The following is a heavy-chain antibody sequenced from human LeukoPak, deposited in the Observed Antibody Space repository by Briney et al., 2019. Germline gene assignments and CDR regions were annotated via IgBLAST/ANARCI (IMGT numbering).Heavy chain of an antibody. V-gene: IGHV4-34*01. CDR2: INHSGST. CDR3: ARVQLRFLEWLYPYYYGMDV. CDR1: GGSFSDYY. Sequence: PSETLSLTCAVYGGSFSDYYWSWIRQPPGKGLEWIGEINHSGSTNYNPSLKSRVTISVDTSKNQFSLKLSSVTAADTAVYYCARVQLRFLEWLYPYYYGMDVWGQGTTVTVSS. J-gene: IGHJ6*02. D-gene: IGHD3-3*01.